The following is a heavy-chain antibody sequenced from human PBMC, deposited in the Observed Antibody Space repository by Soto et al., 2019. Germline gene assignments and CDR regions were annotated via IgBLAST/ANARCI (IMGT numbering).Heavy chain of an antibody. Sequence: PGGSLRLSCAVSGFSFSTYAMHWVRQAPGKGLEWLAIIWFDGVKEYYAESVRGRFTISIDNSKNTVFLQMDTVGAEDSALYYCTRATFDVRGKGTTVTVSS. CDR1: GFSFSTYA. V-gene: IGHV3-33*01. CDR2: IWFDGVKE. J-gene: IGHJ6*04. CDR3: TRATFDV.